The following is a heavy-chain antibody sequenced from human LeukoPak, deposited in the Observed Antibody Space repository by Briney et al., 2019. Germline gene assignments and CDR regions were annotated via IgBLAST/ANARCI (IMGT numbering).Heavy chain of an antibody. CDR3: ARRADDAFDI. CDR2: ISSSSSYI. Sequence: PGGSLRLSCAASGFTFSSYGMHWVLQAPGKGLEWVSSISSSSSYIYYADSVKGRFTISRDNSKNTLYLQMNSLRDEDTAVYYCARRADDAFDIWGQGTMVTVSS. CDR1: GFTFSSYG. V-gene: IGHV3-21*01. J-gene: IGHJ3*02.